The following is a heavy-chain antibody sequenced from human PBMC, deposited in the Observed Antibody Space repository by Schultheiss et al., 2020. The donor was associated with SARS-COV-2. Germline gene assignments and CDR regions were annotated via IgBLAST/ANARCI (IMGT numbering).Heavy chain of an antibody. CDR3: VRDLTNIRGIMMRYYYYAMDV. CDR1: GFTFSSYG. V-gene: IGHV3-30*03. J-gene: IGHJ6*02. D-gene: IGHD3-10*01. Sequence: GGSLRLSCAASGFTFSSYGMHWVRQAPGKGLEWVAVISIEGTNKYYADSVKGRFTISRDDFKNTVYLQMSSLGGEDTAVYYCVRDLTNIRGIMMRYYYYAMDVWGQGTAVTVSS. CDR2: ISIEGTNK.